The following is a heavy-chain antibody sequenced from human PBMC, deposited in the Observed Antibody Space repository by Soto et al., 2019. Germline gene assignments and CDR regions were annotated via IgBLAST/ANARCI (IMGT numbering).Heavy chain of an antibody. CDR1: RYNFSFYA. D-gene: IGHD1-1*01. CDR2: INACNGNT. J-gene: IGHJ6*02. Sequence: ASVKFSCQDSRYNFSFYAMHWVRQSPGQRLEWMGWINACNGNTKYSQKFQDRVTITRDTSANTAYMELSSLRSEDTAVYYFARDQNLRTTDYGMDVWGQGTKVTVSS. CDR3: ARDQNLRTTDYGMDV. V-gene: IGHV1-3*01.